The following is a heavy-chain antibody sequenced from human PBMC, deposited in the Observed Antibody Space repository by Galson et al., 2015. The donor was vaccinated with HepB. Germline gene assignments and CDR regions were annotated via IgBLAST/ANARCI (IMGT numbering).Heavy chain of an antibody. CDR1: GFTFSNYG. D-gene: IGHD5-12*01. CDR2: IWYDASNK. V-gene: IGHV3-33*06. J-gene: IGHJ4*02. CDR3: AKPYTGYESADF. Sequence: SLRLSCAASGFTFSNYGMHWVRQAPGKGLEWVALIWYDASNKDYADSVKGRFTISRDNSKNTVYLQMNSLRAEDTAIYYCAKPYTGYESADFWGQGILVTVSS.